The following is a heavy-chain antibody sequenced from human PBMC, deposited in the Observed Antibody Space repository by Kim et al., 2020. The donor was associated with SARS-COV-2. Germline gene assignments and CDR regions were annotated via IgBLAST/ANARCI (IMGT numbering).Heavy chain of an antibody. CDR3: ARGPGIAVAGTV. D-gene: IGHD6-19*01. V-gene: IGHV3-21*01. Sequence: GGSLRLSCAASGFTFSSYSMNWVRQAPGKGLEWVSSISSSSYIYYADSVKGRFTISRDNAKNSLYLQMNSLRAEDTAVYYCARGPGIAVAGTVWGQGTLVTVSS. J-gene: IGHJ4*02. CDR2: ISSSSYI. CDR1: GFTFSSYS.